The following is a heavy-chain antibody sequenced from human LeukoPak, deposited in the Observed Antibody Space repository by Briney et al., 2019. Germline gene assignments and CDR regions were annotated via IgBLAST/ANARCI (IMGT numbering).Heavy chain of an antibody. CDR2: IIPIFGTA. CDR3: ARDFRNDYYDSSGYSG. V-gene: IGHV1-69*13. CDR1: GGTFSNYA. D-gene: IGHD3-22*01. J-gene: IGHJ4*02. Sequence: GASVKVSCKASGGTFSNYAISWVRHAPGQGLEWMGGIIPIFGTANYAQKFQGRVTITADESTSTAYMELSSLRSEDTAVYYCARDFRNDYYDSSGYSGWGQGTLVTVSS.